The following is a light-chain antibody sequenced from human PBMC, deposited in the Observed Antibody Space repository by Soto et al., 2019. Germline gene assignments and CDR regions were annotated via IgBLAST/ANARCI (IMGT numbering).Light chain of an antibody. V-gene: IGLV2-8*01. CDR1: SSDVGGDNY. CDR2: EVS. Sequence: QSVLTQPPSASGSPGQSVTISCTGTSSDVGGDNYVSWYQQHPGKAPKLMIYEVSKRPSGVPDRFSGSRSGNTASLTVSGLQAGDEANYYCVSYAGSNNLIFGGGTQLTVL. J-gene: IGLJ2*01. CDR3: VSYAGSNNLI.